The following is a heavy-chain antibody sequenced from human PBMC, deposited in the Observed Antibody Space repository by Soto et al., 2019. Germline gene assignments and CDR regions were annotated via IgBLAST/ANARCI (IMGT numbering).Heavy chain of an antibody. Sequence: SVKVSCKASGGTFSSYAISWVRQAPGQGLEWMGGIIPIFGTANYAQKFQGRVTITADESTSTAYMELSSLRSEDTAVYYCARGRSIAARPYYYYGMDVWGQGTTVTVSS. CDR2: IIPIFGTA. CDR1: GGTFSSYA. D-gene: IGHD6-6*01. CDR3: ARGRSIAARPYYYYGMDV. V-gene: IGHV1-69*13. J-gene: IGHJ6*02.